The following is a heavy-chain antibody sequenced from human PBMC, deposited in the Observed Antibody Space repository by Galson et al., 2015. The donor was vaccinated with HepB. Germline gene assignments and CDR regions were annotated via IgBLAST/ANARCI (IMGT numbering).Heavy chain of an antibody. CDR2: ISYDGSNK. CDR1: GFTFSSYA. J-gene: IGHJ6*03. D-gene: IGHD6-6*01. Sequence: SLRLSCAASGFTFSSYAMHWVRQAPGKGLEWVAVISYDGSNKYYADSVKGRFTISRDNSKNTLYLQMNSLRAEDTAVYYCARDGIAARLFYYYYYMDVWGKGTTVTVSS. CDR3: ARDGIAARLFYYYYYMDV. V-gene: IGHV3-30-3*01.